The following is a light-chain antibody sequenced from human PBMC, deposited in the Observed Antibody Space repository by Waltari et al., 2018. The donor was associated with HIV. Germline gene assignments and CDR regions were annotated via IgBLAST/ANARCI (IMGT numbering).Light chain of an antibody. Sequence: EIVMTQSPLSLPVTPGEPASFSCRSSQSLLHSNVYNYLDWYLQRPGQSPQLLIYLGSTPASGVPDRFSGSGSGTDFTLTISRVEAEDVGVYYCMQTLQLPLTFGGGTKVEIK. CDR2: LGS. CDR1: QSLLHSNVYNY. V-gene: IGKV2-28*01. J-gene: IGKJ4*01. CDR3: MQTLQLPLT.